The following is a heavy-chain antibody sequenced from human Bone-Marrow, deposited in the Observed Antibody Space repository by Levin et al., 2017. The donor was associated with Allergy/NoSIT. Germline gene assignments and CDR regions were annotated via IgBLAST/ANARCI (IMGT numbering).Heavy chain of an antibody. J-gene: IGHJ4*02. V-gene: IGHV4-39*01. CDR3: ATGPAGFEY. Sequence: SETLSLTCNVSGASIRSRVYYWGWIRQPPGKGLEWIGLNYNSVTTYYNPSLNSRVSISLDTSKNQFFLELTSMTAADTAVYYCATGPAGFEYWGQGTLVTVSS. CDR2: NYNSVTT. CDR1: GASIRSRVYY. D-gene: IGHD2-2*01.